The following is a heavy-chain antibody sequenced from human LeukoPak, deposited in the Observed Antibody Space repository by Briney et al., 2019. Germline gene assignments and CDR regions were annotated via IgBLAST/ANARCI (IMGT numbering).Heavy chain of an antibody. CDR2: TYYRSRWGN. J-gene: IGHJ4*02. CDR3: VRDSDDYYWALDF. CDR1: GDSVSNNIAT. D-gene: IGHD3-10*01. Sequence: SQTLSLTCAISGDSVSNNIATWNWVRQSPSRGLEWLGRTYYRSRWGNDYAISVKGRITINPDTSRNQFSLPLNSVTPEDTAVYYCVRDSDDYYWALDFWGQGTPVTVSS. V-gene: IGHV6-1*01.